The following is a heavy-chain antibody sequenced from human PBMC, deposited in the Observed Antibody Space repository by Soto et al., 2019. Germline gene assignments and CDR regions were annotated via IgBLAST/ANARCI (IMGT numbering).Heavy chain of an antibody. J-gene: IGHJ4*02. CDR1: GFTFGDFA. V-gene: IGHV3-49*03. CDR3: RGAPLGYPYASY. CDR2: IRSKAYDGTT. D-gene: IGHD5-18*01. Sequence: SLRLSCTTSGFTFGDFALSWFRQAPGKGLEWVGVIRSKAYDGTTEYAASVRGRFTISRDDSKTVAYLQMNSLKTEDTGVYYYRGAPLGYPYASYWGGGTLVTVSS.